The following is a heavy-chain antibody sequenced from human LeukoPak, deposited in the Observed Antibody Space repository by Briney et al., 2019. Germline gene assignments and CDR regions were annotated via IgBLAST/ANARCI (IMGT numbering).Heavy chain of an antibody. CDR1: GGSISSSSYY. CDR3: ARQMYSSAAFDI. V-gene: IGHV4-39*01. Sequence: SETLSLTCTVSGGSISSSSYYWGWIRQPPGKGLEWIGSIYYSGSTYYNPSLKSRVTISVDTSKDQFSLKLSSVTAADTAVYYCARQMYSSAAFDIWGQGTMVTVSS. D-gene: IGHD6-19*01. CDR2: IYYSGST. J-gene: IGHJ3*02.